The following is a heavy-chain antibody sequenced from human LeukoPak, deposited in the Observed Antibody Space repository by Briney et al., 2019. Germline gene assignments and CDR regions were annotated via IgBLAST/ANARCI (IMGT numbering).Heavy chain of an antibody. CDR1: RDSSTSYA. J-gene: IGHJ4*02. Sequence: ASVMVSSKASRDSSTSYAMHWVRPAPRRRGQWMGWINDGNGNTKYSQKFQGRVTLSRDTSASTAYMELSSLRAEDTAVYYCARVYSVRGPVVPVVVPFDYWGQGTLVTVTS. CDR3: ARVYSVRGPVVPVVVPFDY. V-gene: IGHV1-3*01. D-gene: IGHD6-13*01. CDR2: INDGNGNT.